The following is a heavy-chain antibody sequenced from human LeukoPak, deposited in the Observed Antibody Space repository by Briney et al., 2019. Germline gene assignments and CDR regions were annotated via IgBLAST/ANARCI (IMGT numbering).Heavy chain of an antibody. Sequence: GGSLRLSCAASGFTFSNYVMHWVRQAPGKGLEGVAVISYDGSNKYYADSVKGRFTISRDNSKNTLYLQMNSLRAEDTAVYYCASAYYDILTGYYHEFDYWGQGTLVTVSS. D-gene: IGHD3-9*01. J-gene: IGHJ4*02. CDR1: GFTFSNYV. V-gene: IGHV3-30-3*01. CDR3: ASAYYDILTGYYHEFDY. CDR2: ISYDGSNK.